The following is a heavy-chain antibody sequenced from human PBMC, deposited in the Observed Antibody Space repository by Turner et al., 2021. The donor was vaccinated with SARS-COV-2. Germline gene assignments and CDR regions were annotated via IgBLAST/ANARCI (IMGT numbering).Heavy chain of an antibody. CDR1: GYTLTEVS. CDR2: FDPKDGET. Sequence: QVQLVQSGAEVKKPGASVKVSCKVSGYTLTEVSMHWVRQAPGKGLEWMGGFDPKDGETIYAQKFQGRVTMTEDTSTDTAYMELSSLRSEDTAVYYCATGVAVTGTPSEYYYYYGMDVWGQGTTVTVSS. CDR3: ATGVAVTGTPSEYYYYYGMDV. V-gene: IGHV1-24*01. J-gene: IGHJ6*02. D-gene: IGHD6-19*01.